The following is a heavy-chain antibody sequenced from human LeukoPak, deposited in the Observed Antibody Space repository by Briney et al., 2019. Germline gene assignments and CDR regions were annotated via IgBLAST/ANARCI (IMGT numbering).Heavy chain of an antibody. CDR1: GYKFSAYS. Sequence: ASVKVSCKTSGYKFSAYSITWVRQAPGQGLEWMGWISAYNGNTNYTQKLQGRGTMTTDTTTSTAYMELRSLRSDDTAVYYCATDLIAAAGTGQDYWGEGTLVTVSS. V-gene: IGHV1-18*01. D-gene: IGHD6-13*01. CDR3: ATDLIAAAGTGQDY. CDR2: ISAYNGNT. J-gene: IGHJ4*02.